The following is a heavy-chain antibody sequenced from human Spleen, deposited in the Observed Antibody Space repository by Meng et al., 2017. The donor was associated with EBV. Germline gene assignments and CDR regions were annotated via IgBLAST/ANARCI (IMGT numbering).Heavy chain of an antibody. V-gene: IGHV3-74*01. CDR2: TNDDGGIT. D-gene: IGHD6-25*01. J-gene: IGHJ4*02. CDR3: SKDLVGSDDD. CDR1: VFSFSRYW. Sequence: VESGGASCAAGRSLRLSCVSSVFSFSRYWMHWVRQAAGKGLEWVSRTNDDGGITTYADSVKGRVTISRDNTKNTLYLQMNSLRAEDTGVYFCSKDLVGSDDDWGQGTLVTVSS.